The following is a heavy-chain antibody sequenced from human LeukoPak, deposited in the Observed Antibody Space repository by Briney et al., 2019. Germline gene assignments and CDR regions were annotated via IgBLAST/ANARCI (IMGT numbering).Heavy chain of an antibody. CDR1: GFTFTSSA. CDR3: AHGAMYQLDY. V-gene: IGHV1-58*02. Sequence: SVKVSCKASGFTFTSSAMQWVRQARGQRLEWIGWIVVGSGNTNYAQKFQERVTITRDMSTSTAYMELNSLRAEDTAVYYCAHGAMYQLDYWGQGTLVTVSS. J-gene: IGHJ4*02. CDR2: IVVGSGNT. D-gene: IGHD2-2*01.